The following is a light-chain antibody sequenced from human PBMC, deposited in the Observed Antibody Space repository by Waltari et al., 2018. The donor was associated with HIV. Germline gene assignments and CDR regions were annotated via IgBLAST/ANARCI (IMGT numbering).Light chain of an antibody. Sequence: QSALTQPPSASGSPGQSVTLSCTGTSSDVGGYNYVSWHQQHPGKAPKLLIYRDNQRPAGVPDRFSGAKSGTSASLAISGLLSEDEAEYYCAAWDHSLSARVFGGGTKMTVL. CDR3: AAWDHSLSARV. J-gene: IGLJ3*02. V-gene: IGLV2-8*01. CDR1: SSDVGGYNY. CDR2: RDN.